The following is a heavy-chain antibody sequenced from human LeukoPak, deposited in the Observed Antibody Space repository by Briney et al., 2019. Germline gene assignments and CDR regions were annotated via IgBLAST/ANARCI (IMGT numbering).Heavy chain of an antibody. CDR2: ISWNSGSI. V-gene: IGHV3-9*01. CDR3: TRVGYIDEGIDY. CDR1: GFTFDDYA. D-gene: IGHD5-24*01. J-gene: IGHJ4*02. Sequence: PGGSLRLSCAASGFTFDDYAMHWVRQAPGRGLEWVSSISWNSGSIGYADSVKGRFTISRDNAKNSLYLQMNSLRAEDTAIYYCTRVGYIDEGIDYWGQGTLVTVSS.